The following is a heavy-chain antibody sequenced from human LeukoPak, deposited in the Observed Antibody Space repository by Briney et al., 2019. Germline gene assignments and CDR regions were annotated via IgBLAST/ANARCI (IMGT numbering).Heavy chain of an antibody. CDR2: ISSSSSYI. V-gene: IGHV3-21*01. D-gene: IGHD3-10*01. CDR3: ARDRTWFGESSPYYFDY. Sequence: PGGSLRLSCAASGFTFSSYAMSWVRQAPGKGLEWVSSISSSSSYIYYADSVKGRFTISRDNAKNSLYLQMNSLRAEDTAVYYCARDRTWFGESSPYYFDYWGQGTLVTVSS. CDR1: GFTFSSYA. J-gene: IGHJ4*02.